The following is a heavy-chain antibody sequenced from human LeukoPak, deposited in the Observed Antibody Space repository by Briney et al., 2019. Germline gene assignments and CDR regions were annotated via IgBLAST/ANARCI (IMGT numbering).Heavy chain of an antibody. Sequence: SVKVSXKASGGTFSSYTISWVRQAPGQGLEWIGRIIPILGIANYAQKFQGRVTITADKSTSTAYMELSSLRSEDTAVYYCARDPSDSSSWIKGYFQHWGQGTLVTVSS. V-gene: IGHV1-69*04. CDR3: ARDPSDSSSWIKGYFQH. D-gene: IGHD6-13*01. CDR1: GGTFSSYT. J-gene: IGHJ1*01. CDR2: IIPILGIA.